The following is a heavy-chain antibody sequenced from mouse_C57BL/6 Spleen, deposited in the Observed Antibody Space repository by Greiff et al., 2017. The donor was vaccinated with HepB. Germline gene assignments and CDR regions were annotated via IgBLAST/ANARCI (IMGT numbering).Heavy chain of an antibody. Sequence: VQLQQPGAELVKPGASVKLSCKASGYTFTSYWMHWVKQRPGQGLEWIGMIHPNSGSTNYNEKFKSKATLTVDTSSSTAYMQLSSLTSEDSAVYYCARGKDDYDWFTYWGQGTLVTVSA. V-gene: IGHV1-64*01. CDR2: IHPNSGST. CDR3: ARGKDDYDWFTY. CDR1: GYTFTSYW. D-gene: IGHD2-4*01. J-gene: IGHJ3*01.